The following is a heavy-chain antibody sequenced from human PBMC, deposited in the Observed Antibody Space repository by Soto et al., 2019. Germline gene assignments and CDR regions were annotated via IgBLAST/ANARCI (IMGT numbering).Heavy chain of an antibody. Sequence: ESLKISCKGSGYSFSTYSIGWVRQMPGQGLEWMGNIFSSDSYARYSPSFQGQVTISVDRSISTAYLQWSSLKASDTAMDYWTTWRSSSWFDYWGQGTQVTVSS. J-gene: IGHJ4*02. CDR3: TTWRSSSWFDY. V-gene: IGHV5-51*01. D-gene: IGHD6-13*01. CDR2: IFSSDSYA. CDR1: GYSFSTYS.